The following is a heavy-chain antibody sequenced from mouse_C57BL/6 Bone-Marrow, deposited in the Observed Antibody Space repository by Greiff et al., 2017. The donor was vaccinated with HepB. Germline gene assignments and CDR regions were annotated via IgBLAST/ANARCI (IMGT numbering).Heavy chain of an antibody. CDR3: ARDEGITTDYFDY. J-gene: IGHJ2*01. Sequence: EVQVVESGGGLVKPGGSLKLSCAASGFTFSSYAMSWVRQTPEKRLEWVATISDGGSYTYYPDNVKGRFTISRDNAKNNRYLQMSHLKSEDTAMYYCARDEGITTDYFDYWGQGTTLTVSS. V-gene: IGHV5-4*01. CDR2: ISDGGSYT. D-gene: IGHD1-1*01. CDR1: GFTFSSYA.